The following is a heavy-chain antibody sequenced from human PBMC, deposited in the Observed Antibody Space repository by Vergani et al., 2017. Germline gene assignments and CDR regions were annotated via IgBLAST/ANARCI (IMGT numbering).Heavy chain of an antibody. CDR3: ARDAVRDYYDSSGPFLVNDY. D-gene: IGHD3-22*01. V-gene: IGHV4-30-4*01. CDR1: GGSISSGDYY. J-gene: IGHJ4*02. CDR2: IYYSGST. Sequence: QVQLQESGPGLVKPSQTLSLTCTVSGGSISSGDYYWSWIRQPPGKGLEWIGYIYYSGSTYYNPSLKSRVTISVDTSKNQFSLKLSSVTAADTAAYYCARDAVRDYYDSSGPFLVNDYWGQGTLVTVSS.